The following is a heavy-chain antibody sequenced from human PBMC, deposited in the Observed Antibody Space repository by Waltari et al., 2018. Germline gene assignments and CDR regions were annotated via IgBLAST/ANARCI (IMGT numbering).Heavy chain of an antibody. V-gene: IGHV1-2*06. CDR3: ARDRYFDSSGYYWFDP. J-gene: IGHJ5*02. D-gene: IGHD3-22*01. Sequence: QVQLVQSGAEVKKPGASVKVSCTASGYTFTGYYMHWVRPAPGQGLEWMGRINPNSGGTNDAQKFQGRVTMTRDTSISTAYMELSRLRSDDTAVYYCARDRYFDSSGYYWFDPWGQGTLVTVSS. CDR1: GYTFTGYY. CDR2: INPNSGGT.